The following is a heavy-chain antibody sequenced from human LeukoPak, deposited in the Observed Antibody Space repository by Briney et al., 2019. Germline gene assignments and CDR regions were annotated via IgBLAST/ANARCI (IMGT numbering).Heavy chain of an antibody. Sequence: ASVKVSCKASGYTFTNYDISWVRQAPGQGLEWMGWISGYNAKTNYAQKLQGRVTMTTDTSTSTTYMELRSLRSDDTAVYYCASKVGAIPYWGQGTLVTVSS. CDR2: ISGYNAKT. J-gene: IGHJ4*02. D-gene: IGHD1-26*01. CDR3: ASKVGAIPY. CDR1: GYTFTNYD. V-gene: IGHV1-18*01.